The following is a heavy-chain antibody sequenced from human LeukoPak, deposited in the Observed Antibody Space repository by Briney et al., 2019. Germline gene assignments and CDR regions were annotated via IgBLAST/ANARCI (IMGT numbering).Heavy chain of an antibody. J-gene: IGHJ2*01. D-gene: IGHD5-18*01. Sequence: GASVKVSCKASGGTFSSYAISWVRQAPGQGLEWMGGIIPIFGTANYAQKFQGRVTITADESTSTAYMELSSLRSEDTAVYYCARHGGYSYGPNYWYFDLWGRGTLVTVSS. CDR2: IIPIFGTA. CDR3: ARHGGYSYGPNYWYFDL. CDR1: GGTFSSYA. V-gene: IGHV1-69*13.